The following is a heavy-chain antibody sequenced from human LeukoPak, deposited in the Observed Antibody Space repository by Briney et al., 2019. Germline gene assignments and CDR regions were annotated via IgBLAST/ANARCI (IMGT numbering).Heavy chain of an antibody. V-gene: IGHV3-74*01. CDR3: ARGHSSGLHFDY. CDR1: GFTLSSYW. CDR2: IKSDGSDT. J-gene: IGHJ4*02. D-gene: IGHD6-19*01. Sequence: PGGSLRLSCAASGFTLSSYWMHWVRQVPGKGLVWVSRIKSDGSDTRYADSVKGRFTISRDNAKNTLYLQMNSLRAEDTAVYYCARGHSSGLHFDYWGQGTLVTVSS.